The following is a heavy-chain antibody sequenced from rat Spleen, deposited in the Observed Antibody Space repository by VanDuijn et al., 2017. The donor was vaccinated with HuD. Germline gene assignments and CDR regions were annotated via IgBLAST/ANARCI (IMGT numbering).Heavy chain of an antibody. Sequence: EVQLVESGGGLVQPGRSLKLSCVASGFTFNNYWMSWIRQAPGKGLEWVASITNTGNSIYYLDSVKGRFTISRDNAQNNLYLQMNSLRSEDTATYYCTRDSSYVMDAWGQGASVTVSS. V-gene: IGHV5-31*01. CDR2: ITNTGNSI. CDR3: TRDSSYVMDA. J-gene: IGHJ4*01. D-gene: IGHD1-2*01. CDR1: GFTFNNYW.